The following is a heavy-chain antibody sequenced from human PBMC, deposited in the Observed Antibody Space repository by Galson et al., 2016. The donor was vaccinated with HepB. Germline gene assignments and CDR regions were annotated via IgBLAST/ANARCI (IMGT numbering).Heavy chain of an antibody. CDR2: INSDGGST. D-gene: IGHD3-10*01. V-gene: IGHV3-74*01. Sequence: SLRLSCAASGFTFSTYWMHWVRQAPGKGLVWVSRINSDGGSTGFAESVKGRFTISRDNAKNTLYLQMNSLRAEDTAVYYCASSVRGSGSPPGGYWGQGTLVTVAS. CDR1: GFTFSTYW. CDR3: ASSVRGSGSPPGGY. J-gene: IGHJ4*02.